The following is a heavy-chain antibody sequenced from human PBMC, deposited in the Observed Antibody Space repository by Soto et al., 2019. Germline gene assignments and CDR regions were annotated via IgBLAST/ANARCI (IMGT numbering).Heavy chain of an antibody. V-gene: IGHV5-51*01. CDR3: ARRVRSSCRYFDS. CDR2: IYPSGSDT. CDR1: GYSFSSYW. D-gene: IGHD6-13*01. J-gene: IGHJ4*02. Sequence: PGEALKISCNASGYSFSSYWIGWVRQLPGKGLEWMGIIYPSGSDTRYSPSFRGKVIISADRSISSAYLRWRSLKASDTGTYSCARRVRSSCRYFDSWGQGTLVTVSS.